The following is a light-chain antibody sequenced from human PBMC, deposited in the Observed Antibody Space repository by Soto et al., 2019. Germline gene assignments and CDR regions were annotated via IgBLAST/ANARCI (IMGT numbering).Light chain of an antibody. CDR1: NIGSKS. V-gene: IGLV3-21*04. CDR3: QVWDSSSEHPV. CDR2: YDS. J-gene: IGLJ3*02. Sequence: SYELTQPPSVSVAPGKKARITCGGNNIGSKSVHWYQQKPGQAPVLVIYYDSDRPSGIPERFSGSNSGNTATLTISRVEAGDEADYYCQVWDSSSEHPVFGGGTKLTVL.